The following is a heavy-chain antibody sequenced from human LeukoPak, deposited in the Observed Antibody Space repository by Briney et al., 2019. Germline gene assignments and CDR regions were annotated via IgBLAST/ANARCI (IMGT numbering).Heavy chain of an antibody. V-gene: IGHV3-30-3*01. Sequence: AGGSLRLSCAASGFTFSSYAMHWVRQAPGKGLEWVAVISYDGSNKYYADSVKGRFTISRDNSKNTLYLQMNSLRAEDTAVYYCARGPYYDFWSGGSGGGDAFDIWGQGTMVTVSS. J-gene: IGHJ3*02. CDR3: ARGPYYDFWSGGSGGGDAFDI. CDR2: ISYDGSNK. CDR1: GFTFSSYA. D-gene: IGHD3-3*01.